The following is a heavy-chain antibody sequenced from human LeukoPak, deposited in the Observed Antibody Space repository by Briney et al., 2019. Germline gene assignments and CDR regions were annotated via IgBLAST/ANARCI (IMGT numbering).Heavy chain of an antibody. CDR3: WIGPYGSARYPMDV. CDR2: MNPNSCNT. CDR1: VYIFTSYD. J-gene: IGHJ6*03. D-gene: IGHD3-10*01. Sequence: ASVKVSCKASVYIFTSYDTNLVRQATGQGLEGMGWMNPNSCNTGDAQKFHGRFTITMNSSISTANMDLTYLRSEDTPVYYCWIGPYGSARYPMDVWGKETTVTVSS. V-gene: IGHV1-8*01.